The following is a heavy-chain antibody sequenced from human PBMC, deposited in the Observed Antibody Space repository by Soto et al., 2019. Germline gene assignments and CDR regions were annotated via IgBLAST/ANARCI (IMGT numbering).Heavy chain of an antibody. CDR2: INHSGST. D-gene: IGHD6-13*01. CDR3: AREQRLVRLDY. J-gene: IGHJ4*02. CDR1: GGSFSGYY. V-gene: IGHV4-34*01. Sequence: PSETLSLTCAVYGGSFSGYYWSWIRQPPGKGLEWIGEINHSGSTNYNPSLKSRVTISVDTSKNQFSLKLSSVTAADTAVYYCAREQRLVRLDYWGQGTLVTVSS.